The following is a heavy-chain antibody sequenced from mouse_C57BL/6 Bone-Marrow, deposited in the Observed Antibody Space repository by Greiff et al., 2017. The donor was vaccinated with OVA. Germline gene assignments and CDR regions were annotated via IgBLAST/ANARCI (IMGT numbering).Heavy chain of an antibody. Sequence: VHLVESGAELVRPGASVTLSCKASGYTFTDYEMHWVKQTPVHGLEWIGAIDPETGGTAYNQKFKGKAILTADKSSSTAYMELRSLTSEDSAVYYCTRGIYYGTTGAYWGQGTLVTVSA. D-gene: IGHD2-1*01. V-gene: IGHV1-15*01. J-gene: IGHJ3*01. CDR2: IDPETGGT. CDR3: TRGIYYGTTGAY. CDR1: GYTFTDYE.